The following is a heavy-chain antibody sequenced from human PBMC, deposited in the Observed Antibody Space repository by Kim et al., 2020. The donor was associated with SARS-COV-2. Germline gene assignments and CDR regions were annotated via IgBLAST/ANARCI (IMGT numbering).Heavy chain of an antibody. V-gene: IGHV4-39*01. D-gene: IGHD3-22*01. CDR1: GDSITNTAYY. CDR2: VYYTGST. Sequence: SETLPLTCTVSGDSITNTAYYWAWIRQPPGKGLEWIGSVYYTGSTYFNPSLRSRVTISADTSKNQLFLSLKSVSAADTAVYHCVGAPFYYDWPRWGQGIL. J-gene: IGHJ4*02. CDR3: VGAPFYYDWPR.